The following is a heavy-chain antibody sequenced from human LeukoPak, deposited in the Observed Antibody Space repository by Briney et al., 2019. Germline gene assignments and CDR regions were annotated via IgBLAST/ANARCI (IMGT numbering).Heavy chain of an antibody. CDR1: GYSISSGYY. V-gene: IGHV4-38-2*02. J-gene: IGHJ4*02. D-gene: IGHD6-19*01. CDR2: IYHSGST. CDR3: HNAWQWLADY. Sequence: SETLSLTCTVSGYSISSGYYWGWVRQPPGQGLEWIGSIYHSGSTYYNPSLKSRVTISVDTSKNQFSLKLSSVTAADTAVYYCHNAWQWLADYWGQGTLVTVSS.